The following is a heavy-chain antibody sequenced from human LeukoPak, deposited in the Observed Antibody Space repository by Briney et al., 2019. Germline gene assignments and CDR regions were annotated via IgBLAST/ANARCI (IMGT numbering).Heavy chain of an antibody. CDR1: GGTFSSYA. J-gene: IGHJ6*03. Sequence: SVKVSCKASGGTFSSYAISWVRQAPGQGLEWMRGIIPIFGTANYAQKFQGRVTITADESTSTAYMELSSLRSEDTAVYYCARNQRYYDFWSGYQNDYYYYYMDVWGKGTTVTVSS. V-gene: IGHV1-69*13. CDR3: ARNQRYYDFWSGYQNDYYYYYMDV. D-gene: IGHD3-3*01. CDR2: IIPIFGTA.